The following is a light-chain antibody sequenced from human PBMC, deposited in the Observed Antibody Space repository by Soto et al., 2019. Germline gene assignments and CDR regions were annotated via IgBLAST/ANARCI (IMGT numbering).Light chain of an antibody. CDR1: QGITSW. V-gene: IGKV1-12*01. CDR3: QQTTTFPLT. J-gene: IGKJ4*01. Sequence: DIQMTQSPSSVSASVGDRVTITCRASQGITSWLAWYQQKAGKAPKLLIYRTSNLQSGVPSRFSGSGSGTDFTLTISGLQPADFATYYCQQTTTFPLTFGGGTKVEIK. CDR2: RTS.